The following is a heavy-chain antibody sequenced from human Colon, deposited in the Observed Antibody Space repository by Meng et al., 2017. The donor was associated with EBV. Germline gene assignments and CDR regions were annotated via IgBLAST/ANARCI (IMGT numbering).Heavy chain of an antibody. D-gene: IGHD3-10*01. CDR1: GGSFSGNGSG. J-gene: IGHJ4*02. CDR2: IYHSGST. V-gene: IGHV4-39*01. Sequence: QVRRQGRGPGLVKPSRPLSLPCICTGGSFSGNGSGGDWVRQPPGMGLGWIGAIYHSGSTSYNPSLQGGVTMFVDTSKNQFSLMSTSVTATDTAVYYCARRRGGSGRGCWGQGTLVTVSS. CDR3: ARRRGGSGRGC.